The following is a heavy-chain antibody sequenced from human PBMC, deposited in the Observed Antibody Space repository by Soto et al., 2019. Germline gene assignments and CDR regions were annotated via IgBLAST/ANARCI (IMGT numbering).Heavy chain of an antibody. D-gene: IGHD5-12*01. CDR2: IIPIFGTA. Sequence: SVKVSCKASGGTFSSYAISWVRQAPGQGLEWMGGIIPIFGTANYAQKFQGRVTITADESTSTAYMELSSLRSEDTAVYYCAGGRLDGYNSFALWGQGTLVTVSS. CDR3: AGGRLDGYNSFAL. J-gene: IGHJ4*02. CDR1: GGTFSSYA. V-gene: IGHV1-69*13.